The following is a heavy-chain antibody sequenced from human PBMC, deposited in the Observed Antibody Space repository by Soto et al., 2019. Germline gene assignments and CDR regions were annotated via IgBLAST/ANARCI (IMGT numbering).Heavy chain of an antibody. CDR2: MTSDMRTI. CDR3: AGSVEGHFDY. V-gene: IGHV3-48*02. J-gene: IGHJ4*02. CDR1: GFTFSVYS. Sequence: EVQLVESGGGLVQPGGSLRLSCAASGFTFSVYSMNWIRQAPGKGLHWISYMTSDMRTIRYADSVKGRFTISRDNAKNLGYLQMTSLRDEDTAVYYCAGSVEGHFDYWGQGALVTVSS. D-gene: IGHD6-19*01.